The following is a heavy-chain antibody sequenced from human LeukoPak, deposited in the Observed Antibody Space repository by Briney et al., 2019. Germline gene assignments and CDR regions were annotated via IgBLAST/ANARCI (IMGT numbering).Heavy chain of an antibody. Sequence: SETLSLTCTVSGASISSSSYYWGWIRQPPGKGLEWIGRTYYSGSTYYNPSLKSRVTISVDTSKNQFSLKLSSVTAADTAVYYCASKVLAVAVFDDDGHYFDYWGQGTLVTVSS. CDR2: TYYSGST. CDR1: GASISSSSYY. D-gene: IGHD6-19*01. V-gene: IGHV4-39*01. J-gene: IGHJ4*02. CDR3: ASKVLAVAVFDDDGHYFDY.